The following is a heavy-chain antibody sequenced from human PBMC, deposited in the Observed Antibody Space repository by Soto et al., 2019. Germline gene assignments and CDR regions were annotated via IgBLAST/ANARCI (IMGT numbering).Heavy chain of an antibody. CDR1: GFSLTTDGVG. CDR2: IYWDDDE. V-gene: IGHV2-5*02. Sequence: QITLKESGPTLVKPTQTLTLTCTVSGFSLTTDGVGVGWVRQPPGQALEWLTLIYWDDDERYSRSLQSRLSITRDYSRKKVVLKLTTVVPVDTATYYCVRQDSRVRYFDFWGQGILVTVSS. D-gene: IGHD2-15*01. J-gene: IGHJ4*02. CDR3: VRQDSRVRYFDF.